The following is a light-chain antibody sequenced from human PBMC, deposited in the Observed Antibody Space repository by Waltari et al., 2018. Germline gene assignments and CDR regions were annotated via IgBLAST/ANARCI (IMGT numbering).Light chain of an antibody. CDR3: QHYNNHSPT. J-gene: IGKJ1*01. V-gene: IGKV1-5*03. CDR2: QAS. Sequence: DIQLTQSPSTLSASVGDRVTITCRASHSISSWLAWYQQKPGKAHKLLNFQASTLESEVPSRFSGSGSGTEFTLTISSLQPDDFATYSCQHYNNHSPTFGQGTKVEI. CDR1: HSISSW.